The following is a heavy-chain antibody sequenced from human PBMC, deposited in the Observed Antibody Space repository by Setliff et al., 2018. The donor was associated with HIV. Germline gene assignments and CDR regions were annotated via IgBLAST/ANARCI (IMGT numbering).Heavy chain of an antibody. CDR2: IYSSGST. V-gene: IGHV4-61*02. Sequence: SETLSLTCAVSGGSIGSGGFYWSWIRQAAGKGLEWIGRIYSSGSTTYNPSLKGRVTMSVDTSKNQISLKLSSVTAADTAVYYCARTGYSSSWRGSPSFYFDYWGQGTLVTVSS. CDR1: GGSIGSGGFY. D-gene: IGHD6-13*01. CDR3: ARTGYSSSWRGSPSFYFDY. J-gene: IGHJ4*02.